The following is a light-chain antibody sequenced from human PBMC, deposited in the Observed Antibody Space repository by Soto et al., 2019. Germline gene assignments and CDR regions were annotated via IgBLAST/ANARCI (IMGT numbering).Light chain of an antibody. CDR2: GAS. CDR3: QLYGSSPYT. Sequence: EIVLTQSPGTVSLSPGERATLSCRASLSVSSSYLAWYQQKPGQAPRLLIYGASSRATGIPDRFSGSGSGTDFTLTISRLEPEDFAVYYCQLYGSSPYTFGQGTKLEIK. J-gene: IGKJ2*01. CDR1: LSVSSSY. V-gene: IGKV3-20*01.